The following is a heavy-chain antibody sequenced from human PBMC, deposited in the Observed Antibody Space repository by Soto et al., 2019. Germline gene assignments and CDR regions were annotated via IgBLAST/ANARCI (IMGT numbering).Heavy chain of an antibody. CDR1: GGSISSYY. CDR3: ARASGCSDGSCAFDP. Sequence: QVQLQESGPGLVKPSETLSLTCSVSGGSISSYYWSWIRQPPGKGLEWIGYIYYTGSTNSNLSLKRRATISLDTSQNQFTLRLTSVTAADTAVYYCARASGCSDGSCAFDPWGQGTLVTVSS. V-gene: IGHV4-59*01. CDR2: IYYTGST. J-gene: IGHJ5*02. D-gene: IGHD2-15*01.